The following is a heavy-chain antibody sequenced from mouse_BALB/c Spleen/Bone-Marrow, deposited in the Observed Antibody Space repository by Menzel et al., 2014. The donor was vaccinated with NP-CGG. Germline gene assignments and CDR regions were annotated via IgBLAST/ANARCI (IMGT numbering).Heavy chain of an antibody. CDR1: GYTFTSYY. V-gene: IGHV1S56*01. CDR3: ARFYYGSSYAMDY. CDR2: IYPGNVNT. J-gene: IGHJ4*01. D-gene: IGHD1-1*01. Sequence: VQLQQSGPELMKPGASVRISCKASGYTFTSYYIHWVKQRPGQGLEWIGWIYPGNVNTKYNEKFKGKATLTADKSSSTAYMQLSSLTSEDSAVYFCARFYYGSSYAMDYWGQGTSVTVSS.